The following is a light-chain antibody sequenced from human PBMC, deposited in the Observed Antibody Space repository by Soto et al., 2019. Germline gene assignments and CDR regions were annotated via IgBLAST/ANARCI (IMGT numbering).Light chain of an antibody. Sequence: EIVMTQSPATLSVSPGERATLSCRASQSVSSNLAWYQQKPGQAPRLLIYGASTRATGIPARFSGSGSGTEFTLPISSLQSEDFAVHYCQQYNNWPPWTFGQGTKVEIK. J-gene: IGKJ1*01. CDR3: QQYNNWPPWT. CDR2: GAS. CDR1: QSVSSN. V-gene: IGKV3-15*01.